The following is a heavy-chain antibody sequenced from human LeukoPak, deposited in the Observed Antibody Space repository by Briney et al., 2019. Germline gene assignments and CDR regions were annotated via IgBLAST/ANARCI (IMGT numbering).Heavy chain of an antibody. CDR1: GFTFSSYS. CDR2: ISSSSSTI. V-gene: IGHV3-48*04. D-gene: IGHD1-26*01. J-gene: IGHJ6*02. CDR3: ARDLVLSSGSYFGYYYYGMDV. Sequence: GGSLRLSCAASGFTFSSYSMNWVRQAPGKGLEWVSYISSSSSTIYYADSVKGRFTISRDNAKNSLYLQMNSLRAEDTAVYYCARDLVLSSGSYFGYYYYGMDVWGQGTTVTVSS.